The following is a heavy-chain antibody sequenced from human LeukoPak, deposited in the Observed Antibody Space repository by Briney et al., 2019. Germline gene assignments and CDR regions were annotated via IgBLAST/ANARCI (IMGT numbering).Heavy chain of an antibody. J-gene: IGHJ4*02. Sequence: GGSLRLSCAASGFTFSSYAMSWVRQAPGKGLEWVSAISISGENTYYADSVKGRFTISRDTSRNTLYLQMHSLRAEDTAVYYCARLISTSSSRFSDYWGQGALVTVSS. CDR1: GFTFSSYA. D-gene: IGHD6-6*01. CDR3: ARLISTSSSRFSDY. V-gene: IGHV3-23*01. CDR2: ISISGENT.